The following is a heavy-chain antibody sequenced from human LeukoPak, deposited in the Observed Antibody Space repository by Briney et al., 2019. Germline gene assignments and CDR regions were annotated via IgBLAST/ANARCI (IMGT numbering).Heavy chain of an antibody. V-gene: IGHV4-4*09. J-gene: IGHJ4*02. CDR1: GGSISSYY. D-gene: IGHD5-24*01. CDR3: ARRTGRDGYNSYFDY. CDR2: IYTSGST. Sequence: PSETLSLTCTVSGGSISSYYWNWIRQPPGKGLEWIGYIYTSGSTNYNPSLKSRVTISVDTSKNQFSLKLSSVTAADTAVYYCARRTGRDGYNSYFDYWGQGTLVTVSS.